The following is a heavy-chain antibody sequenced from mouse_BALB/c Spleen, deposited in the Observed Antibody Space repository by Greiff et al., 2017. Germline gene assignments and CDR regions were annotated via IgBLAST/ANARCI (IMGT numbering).Heavy chain of an antibody. Sequence: QVQLQQSGPGLVQPSQSLSITCTVSGFSLTSYGVHWVRQSPGKGLEWLGVIWSGGSTDYNAAFISRLSISKDNSKSQVFFKMNSLQANDTAIYYCARERGYDYDFAYWGQGTLVTVSA. V-gene: IGHV2-2*02. CDR1: GFSLTSYG. CDR2: IWSGGST. J-gene: IGHJ3*01. CDR3: ARERGYDYDFAY. D-gene: IGHD2-4*01.